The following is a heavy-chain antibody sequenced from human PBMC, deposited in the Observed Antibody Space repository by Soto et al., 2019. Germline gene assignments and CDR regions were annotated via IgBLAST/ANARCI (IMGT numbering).Heavy chain of an antibody. CDR3: AKSGPTVIYFDH. V-gene: IGHV3-23*01. CDR1: GFTFSSYV. J-gene: IGHJ4*02. CDR2: IGGSGHAT. Sequence: EVQLLESGGGLVQPGGSLRLSCAASGFTFSSYVMSWVRQAPGRGLEWVASIGGSGHATHYADSVQGRFTISRDDSERTLYLQMNSLRVEDTAVYYCAKSGPTVIYFDHWGQGRLVSVSS. D-gene: IGHD4-17*01.